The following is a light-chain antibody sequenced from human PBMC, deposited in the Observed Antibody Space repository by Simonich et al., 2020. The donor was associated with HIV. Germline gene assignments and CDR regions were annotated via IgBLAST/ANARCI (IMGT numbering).Light chain of an antibody. CDR3: CSYAGSSTWV. J-gene: IGLJ3*02. Sequence: QSALTQPRSVSGSPGQSVTISCTGTGIDVVGSNFVSWSQHYPGEAPKFMIYDFSKRHSGVPERFSGSKSGNTASLTISGLQAEDEGDYYCCSYAGSSTWVFGGGTKLTVL. CDR2: DFS. V-gene: IGLV2-11*01. CDR1: GIDVVGSNF.